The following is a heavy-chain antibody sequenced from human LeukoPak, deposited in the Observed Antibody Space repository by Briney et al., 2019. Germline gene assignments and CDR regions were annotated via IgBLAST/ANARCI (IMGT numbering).Heavy chain of an antibody. D-gene: IGHD3-10*01. Sequence: SETLSLTCTVSGGSISSGGYYWSWIRQHPGKGLEWIGYIYYSGGTYYNPSLKSRVTISVDTSKNQFSLKLSSVTAADTAVYYCAREEVKSYYYGSGSYNYYYYGMDVWGQGTTVTVSS. J-gene: IGHJ6*02. CDR2: IYYSGGT. V-gene: IGHV4-31*03. CDR1: GGSISSGGYY. CDR3: AREEVKSYYYGSGSYNYYYYGMDV.